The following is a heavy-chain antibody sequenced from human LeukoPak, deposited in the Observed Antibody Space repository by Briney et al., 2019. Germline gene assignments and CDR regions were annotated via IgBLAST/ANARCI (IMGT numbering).Heavy chain of an antibody. CDR2: IKYDGSEK. J-gene: IGHJ3*02. V-gene: IGHV3-7*01. CDR1: GFTFSVYW. D-gene: IGHD7-27*01. CDR3: ARPLPGAADAFDI. Sequence: GGSLRLSCAASGFTFSVYWMSWVRQAPGKGLEWVANIKYDGSEKYYVDSVKGRFTISRDNAKNSLYLQMNNLRAEDTAMYYCARPLPGAADAFDIWGQGTMVTVSS.